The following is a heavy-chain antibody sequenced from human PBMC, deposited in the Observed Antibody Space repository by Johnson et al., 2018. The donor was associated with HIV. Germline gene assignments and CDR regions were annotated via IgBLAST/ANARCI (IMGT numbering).Heavy chain of an antibody. Sequence: VLLVESGGGLIPPGGSLRLSCAASGFTVSSNYMSWVRQAPGKGLEWVAVIYSGGSTYYEDAVKGRLAISRDNSKNTLYLQMNSLRAEDTDVYYCARARARVTFDIWGQGTMVTVSS. V-gene: IGHV3-53*01. J-gene: IGHJ3*02. D-gene: IGHD2-21*01. CDR2: IYSGGST. CDR3: ARARARVTFDI. CDR1: GFTVSSNY.